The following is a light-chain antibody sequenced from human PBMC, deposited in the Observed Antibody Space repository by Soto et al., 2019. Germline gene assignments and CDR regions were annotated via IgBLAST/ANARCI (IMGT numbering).Light chain of an antibody. J-gene: IGKJ1*01. CDR3: LLDFRYFWA. CDR1: QAIRTA. Sequence: AIQLTHSPSFLYASVLNRVTITCRASQAIRTALGWYQQKPGKVPKLLIYAASILQSGVPSRFSGSGSGTDFTLTISSLQPEDFATYYCLLDFRYFWAFGQGTKVDIK. V-gene: IGKV1-6*01. CDR2: AAS.